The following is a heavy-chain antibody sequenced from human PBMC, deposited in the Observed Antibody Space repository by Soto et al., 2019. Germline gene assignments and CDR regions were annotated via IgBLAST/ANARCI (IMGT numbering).Heavy chain of an antibody. D-gene: IGHD3-22*01. J-gene: IGHJ4*02. CDR3: GRDYYDSSGHFDY. CDR1: GGSISSYY. CDR2: IYHSGST. V-gene: IGHV4-59*12. Sequence: TSETLSLTCTVSGGSISSYYWSWIRQPPGKGLEWIGYIYHSGSTNYNPSLKSRVTISVDKSKNQFSLKLSSVTAADTAVYYCGRDYYDSSGHFDYWGQGTLVTVSS.